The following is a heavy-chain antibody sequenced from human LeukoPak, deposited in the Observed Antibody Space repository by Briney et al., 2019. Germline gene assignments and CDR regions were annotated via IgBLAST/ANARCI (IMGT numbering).Heavy chain of an antibody. CDR1: GFTFSSYS. J-gene: IGHJ3*02. V-gene: IGHV3-21*01. D-gene: IGHD2-21*02. CDR2: ISSSSSYI. CDR3: ARGGDYWEAAFDI. Sequence: GGSLRLSCAASGFTFSSYSMNWVRQAPGKGLEWVSSISSSSSYIYYADSVKGRFTISRDNAKNSLCLQMNSLRAEDTAVYYCARGGDYWEAAFDIWGQGTMVTVSS.